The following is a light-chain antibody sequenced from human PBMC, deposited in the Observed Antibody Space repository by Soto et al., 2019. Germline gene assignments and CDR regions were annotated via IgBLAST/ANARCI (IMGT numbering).Light chain of an antibody. CDR1: SSDVGGYNY. J-gene: IGLJ3*02. CDR2: EVS. V-gene: IGLV2-8*01. Sequence: QSALTQPASVSGSPGQSITISCTGTSSDVGGYNYVSWYQQHPGKAPKLMIYEVSKRPSGVPDRFSGSKSGNTASLTVSGLQAEDEADYYCNSYAGSNNWVFGGGTKLPS. CDR3: NSYAGSNNWV.